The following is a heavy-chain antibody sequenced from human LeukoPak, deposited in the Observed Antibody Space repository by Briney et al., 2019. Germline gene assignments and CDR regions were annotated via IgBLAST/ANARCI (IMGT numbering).Heavy chain of an antibody. CDR2: ISYDGFYK. Sequence: GGSLRLSCAASGFSFSSYGMHWVRQGPGKGLEWVALISYDGFYKYYADSVKGRFTISSDNSKNTLYLQMNSLTPEDTGVYYCAKDLISMVRGSPTDSWGQGTLVTVSS. V-gene: IGHV3-30*18. J-gene: IGHJ4*02. D-gene: IGHD3-10*01. CDR3: AKDLISMVRGSPTDS. CDR1: GFSFSSYG.